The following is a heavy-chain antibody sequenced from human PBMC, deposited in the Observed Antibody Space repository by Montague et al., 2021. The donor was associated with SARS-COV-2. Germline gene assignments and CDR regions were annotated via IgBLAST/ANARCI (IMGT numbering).Heavy chain of an antibody. V-gene: IGHV4-34*01. CDR1: GGSFSGYF. CDR2: INHTGST. Sequence: SETLSLTCAVSGGSFSGYFWSWIRQPPGKGLEWIGEINHTGSTKXNPSLKSRVTISVDTSKNQFSLKVTPMTAADTAIYYCAGLGDGVVPAPILGVGPFYSYYYMDVWGKGTTVTVSS. J-gene: IGHJ6*03. CDR3: AGLGDGVVPAPILGVGPFYSYYYMDV. D-gene: IGHD2-2*02.